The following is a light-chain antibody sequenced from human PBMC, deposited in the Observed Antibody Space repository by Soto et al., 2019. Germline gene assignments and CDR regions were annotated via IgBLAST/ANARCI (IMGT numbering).Light chain of an antibody. V-gene: IGKV3D-20*02. CDR2: GTS. CDR3: QHRRVWPVS. J-gene: IGKJ5*01. CDR1: QSVSRSN. Sequence: PGERATVSCKASQSVSRSNLAWYQHKPGQAPRLLIYGTSNRATGIPDRFTGSGSGTDFTLTITSLEPEDFAVYYCQHRRVWPVSFCHVRRLEVK.